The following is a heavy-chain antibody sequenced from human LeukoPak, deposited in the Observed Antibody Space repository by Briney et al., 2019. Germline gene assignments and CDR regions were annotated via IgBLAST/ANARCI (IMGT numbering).Heavy chain of an antibody. J-gene: IGHJ4*02. Sequence: ASVKVSCKASGYTFTSYGISWVRQAPGQGLEWMGWISAYNGNTNYAQKLQGRVTMTTDTSTSTAYMELRSLRSDDTAVYYCSRPDYYDSSGYLIYWVQGTLVTVSS. V-gene: IGHV1-18*01. CDR2: ISAYNGNT. CDR3: SRPDYYDSSGYLIY. D-gene: IGHD3-22*01. CDR1: GYTFTSYG.